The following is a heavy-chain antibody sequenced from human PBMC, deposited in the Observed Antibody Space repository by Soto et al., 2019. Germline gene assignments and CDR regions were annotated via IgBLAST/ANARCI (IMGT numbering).Heavy chain of an antibody. CDR1: EFTFSNYA. J-gene: IGHJ3*02. D-gene: IGHD1-1*01. CDR2: ISYDGGSQ. CDR3: AGTSWSFSNAFDI. V-gene: IGHV3-30-3*01. Sequence: QVQLVESGGGVVQPGRSLRLSCAASEFTFSNYAMHWVRQAPGKGLEWVSIISYDGGSQYYADSVKGRFTISRDNSKNTLYLQMNSLRGEDTAVYYCAGTSWSFSNAFDIWGQGTMVTVSS.